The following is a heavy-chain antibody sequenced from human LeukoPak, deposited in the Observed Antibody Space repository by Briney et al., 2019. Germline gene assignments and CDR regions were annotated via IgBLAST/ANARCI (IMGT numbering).Heavy chain of an antibody. CDR1: GYTFTDYY. CDR2: LNPNTLVT. CDR3: ARKDGGRDGMDV. V-gene: IGHV1-2*02. J-gene: IGHJ6*02. D-gene: IGHD4-23*01. Sequence: ASVKVSCRASGYTFTDYYMHWVRQAPGQGLEWMGWLNPNTLVTKYAQHFQGRVSMTWDTSISTGYMDLYSLTSDDTAVYYCARKDGGRDGMDVWGQGTTVTVSS.